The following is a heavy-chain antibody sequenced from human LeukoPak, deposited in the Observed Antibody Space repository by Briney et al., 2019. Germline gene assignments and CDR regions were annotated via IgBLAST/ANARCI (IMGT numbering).Heavy chain of an antibody. CDR1: GYSFTSYW. V-gene: IGHV5-51*01. Sequence: GESLKISCKGSGYSFTSYWIGRVRQMPGKGLEWMGIIYPGDSDTRYSPSFQGQVTISADKSISTAYLQWSSLKASDTAMYYCASSRIAARGWFDYWGQGTLVTVSS. D-gene: IGHD6-13*01. CDR2: IYPGDSDT. J-gene: IGHJ4*02. CDR3: ASSRIAARGWFDY.